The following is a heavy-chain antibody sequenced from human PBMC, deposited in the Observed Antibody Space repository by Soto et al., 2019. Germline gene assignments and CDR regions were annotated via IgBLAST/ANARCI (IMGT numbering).Heavy chain of an antibody. J-gene: IGHJ6*02. CDR1: GFTFSSYA. V-gene: IGHV3-30-3*01. CDR2: ISYDGSNK. Sequence: SLRLSCAASGFTFSSYAMHWVRQAPGKGLEWVAVISYDGSNKYYADSVKGRFTISRDNSKNTLYLQMNSLRAEDTAVYYCAREWYGMDVWGQGTTVTVSS. CDR3: AREWYGMDV.